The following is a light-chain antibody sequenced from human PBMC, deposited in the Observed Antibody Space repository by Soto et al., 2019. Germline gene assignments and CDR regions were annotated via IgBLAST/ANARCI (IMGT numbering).Light chain of an antibody. CDR2: GAS. CDR3: QQYGSSPRT. V-gene: IGKV3-20*01. J-gene: IGKJ1*01. CDR1: QSVSSSY. Sequence: PGESVTLSCRASQSVSSSYLTWYQQKPGQAPRLLIYGASSRATGIPDRFSGSGSGTDFTLTISRLEPEDFAVYYCQQYGSSPRTFGQGTKVDIK.